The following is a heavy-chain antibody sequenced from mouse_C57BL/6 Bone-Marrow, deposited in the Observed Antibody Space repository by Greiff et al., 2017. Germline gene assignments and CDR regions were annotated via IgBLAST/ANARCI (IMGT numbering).Heavy chain of an antibody. CDR2: IRSKSSNYAT. V-gene: IGHV10-3*01. D-gene: IGHD1-1*01. J-gene: IGHJ2*01. CDR3: VREESSSSYGGFDY. Sequence: EVQGVESGGGLVQPKGSLKLSCAASGFTFNTYAMHWVRQAPGKGLEWVARIRSKSSNYATYYADSVKDRFTISRDDSQSMLYLQMNNLKTEDTAMYYCVREESSSSYGGFDYWGQGTTLTVSS. CDR1: GFTFNTYA.